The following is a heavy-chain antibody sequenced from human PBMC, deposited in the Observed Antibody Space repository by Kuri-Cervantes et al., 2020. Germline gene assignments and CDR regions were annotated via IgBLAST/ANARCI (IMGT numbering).Heavy chain of an antibody. Sequence: SVKVSCKASGYTFTSYGISWVRQAPGQGLEWMGGIIPIFGTANYAQKFQGRVTITADESTSTAYMELSSLRSEDTAVYYCASKASYNWNDPRYYYYIDVWGKGTTVTVSS. V-gene: IGHV1-69*13. CDR2: IIPIFGTA. D-gene: IGHD1-1*01. CDR1: GYTFTSYG. CDR3: ASKASYNWNDPRYYYYIDV. J-gene: IGHJ6*03.